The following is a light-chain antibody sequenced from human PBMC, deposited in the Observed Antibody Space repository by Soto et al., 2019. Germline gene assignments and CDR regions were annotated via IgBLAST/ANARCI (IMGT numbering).Light chain of an antibody. J-gene: IGKJ1*01. CDR3: QQYYNWPRT. CDR1: QSLGGS. CDR2: GAS. V-gene: IGKV3-15*01. Sequence: IVMTQSPATLSVSPGERATLSCRTSQSLGGSLAWYQQKPGQAPRLLIYGASTRVTGIPARFSGSGSGTEFTLTISSLQSEDFAVYYCQQYYNWPRTFGQGTKVDIK.